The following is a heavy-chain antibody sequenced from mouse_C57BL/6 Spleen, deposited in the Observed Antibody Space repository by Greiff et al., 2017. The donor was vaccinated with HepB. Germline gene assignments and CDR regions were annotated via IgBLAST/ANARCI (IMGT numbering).Heavy chain of an antibody. D-gene: IGHD2-3*01. CDR3: ARLNDGYYEYYFDY. V-gene: IGHV1-64*01. Sequence: QVHVKQPGAELVKPGASVKLSCKASGYTFTSYWMHWVKQRPGQGLEWIGMIHPNSGSTNYNEKFKSKATLTVHKSSSTAYMQLSSLTSEDSAVYYCARLNDGYYEYYFDYWGQGTTLTVSS. CDR1: GYTFTSYW. CDR2: IHPNSGST. J-gene: IGHJ2*01.